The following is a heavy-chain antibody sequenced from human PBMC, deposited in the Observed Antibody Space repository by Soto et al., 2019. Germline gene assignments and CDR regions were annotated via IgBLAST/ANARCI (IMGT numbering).Heavy chain of an antibody. D-gene: IGHD2-15*01. Sequence: SETLSLTCTVSGGSISSGNYYWSWIRQPPGKGLEWIGFISYSGSAYYNPSLKSRVTISVDTSKNQFSLNLSFVTAANTAVYYCATMGTPATGLYYFDYWGQGTLVTVSS. V-gene: IGHV4-30-4*01. J-gene: IGHJ4*02. CDR1: GGSISSGNYY. CDR3: ATMGTPATGLYYFDY. CDR2: ISYSGSA.